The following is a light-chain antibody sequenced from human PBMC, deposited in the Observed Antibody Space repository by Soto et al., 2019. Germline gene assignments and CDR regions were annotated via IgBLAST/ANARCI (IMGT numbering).Light chain of an antibody. CDR3: CSYAGSYSYV. V-gene: IGLV2-11*01. Sequence: QSALTQPRSVSGSPGQSVTISCSATSSDVGGYNYVSWYQQHPGKAPKLMIYDVSKRPSGVPDRFSGSKSGNTASLTISGLQSEDEADHYCCSYAGSYSYVFGTGTKLTVL. CDR1: SSDVGGYNY. J-gene: IGLJ1*01. CDR2: DVS.